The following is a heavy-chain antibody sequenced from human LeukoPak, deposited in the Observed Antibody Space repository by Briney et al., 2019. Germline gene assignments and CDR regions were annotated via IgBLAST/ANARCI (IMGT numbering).Heavy chain of an antibody. CDR2: INPNSGGT. Sequence: ASVKVSCKASGYTFTGYYMHWVRQAPGQGLEWMGWINPNSGGTNYAQKFQGRVTMTRDTSISTAYMELSRLRSDDTAVYYCARLPVARRRYCSSTSCYMDYWGRGTLVTVSS. CDR1: GYTFTGYY. V-gene: IGHV1-2*02. CDR3: ARLPVARRRYCSSTSCYMDY. D-gene: IGHD2-2*02. J-gene: IGHJ4*02.